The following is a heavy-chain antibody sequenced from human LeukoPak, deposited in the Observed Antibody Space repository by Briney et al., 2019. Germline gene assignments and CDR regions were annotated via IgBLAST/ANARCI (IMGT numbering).Heavy chain of an antibody. J-gene: IGHJ4*02. V-gene: IGHV4-59*08. D-gene: IGHD2-21*01. Sequence: SETLSLTCTDSGGSISSYYWSWIRQPPGKGLEWIGYIYYSGSSNYNPSLKSRVTISVDMPKNQFSLKVTSVTAADTAVYYCARHRSGGAGTPYYFDYWGQGTLVTVSS. CDR3: ARHRSGGAGTPYYFDY. CDR1: GGSISSYY. CDR2: IYYSGSS.